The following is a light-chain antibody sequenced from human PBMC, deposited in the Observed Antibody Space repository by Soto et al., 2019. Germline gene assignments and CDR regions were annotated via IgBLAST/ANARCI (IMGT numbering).Light chain of an antibody. CDR3: QTWATGIQV. J-gene: IGLJ3*02. Sequence: QLVLTQSPSASASPGASVKLTCTLSSGHSSYAIAWHQQQPEKGPRYLMKVNSDGSHSKGDGIPDRFSGSSSGAERYLTISSLQSEDEADYYCQTWATGIQVFGGGTKLTV. CDR2: VNSDGSH. V-gene: IGLV4-69*01. CDR1: SGHSSYA.